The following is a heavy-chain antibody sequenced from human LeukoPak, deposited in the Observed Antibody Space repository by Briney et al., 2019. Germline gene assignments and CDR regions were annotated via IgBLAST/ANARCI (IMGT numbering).Heavy chain of an antibody. CDR3: AKDQVDIVVVPAAIDTYYYGMDV. D-gene: IGHD2-2*02. Sequence: PGGSLRLSCAASGLTFSSYGMHWVRQAPGKGLEWVAVISYDGSNKYYADSVKGRFTISRDNSKNTLYLQMNSLRAEDTAVYYCAKDQVDIVVVPAAIDTYYYGMDVWGQGTTVTVSS. CDR1: GLTFSSYG. J-gene: IGHJ6*02. CDR2: ISYDGSNK. V-gene: IGHV3-30*18.